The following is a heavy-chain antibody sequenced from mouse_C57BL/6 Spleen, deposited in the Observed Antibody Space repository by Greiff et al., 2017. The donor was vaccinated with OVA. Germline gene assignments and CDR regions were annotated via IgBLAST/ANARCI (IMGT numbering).Heavy chain of an antibody. D-gene: IGHD2-1*01. CDR1: GYTFTDYY. CDR3: ARVKVYYGNPFDY. Sequence: EVQLQQSGPELVKPGASVKISCKASGYTFTDYYMNWVKQSHGKSLEWIGDINPNNGGTSYNQKFKGKATLTVDKSSSTAYMELRSLTSEDSAVYYCARVKVYYGNPFDYWGKGTTLTVSS. V-gene: IGHV1-26*01. J-gene: IGHJ2*01. CDR2: INPNNGGT.